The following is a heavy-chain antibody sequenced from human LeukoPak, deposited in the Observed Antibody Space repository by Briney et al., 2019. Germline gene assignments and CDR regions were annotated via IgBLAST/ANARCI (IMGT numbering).Heavy chain of an antibody. V-gene: IGHV3-74*01. CDR2: INSDGSST. J-gene: IGHJ5*02. D-gene: IGHD2-15*01. CDR3: ADLSVVVAATHWFDP. CDR1: GFTFSSYW. Sequence: SLRLSCAASGFTFSSYWMHWVRHAPGKGLGWVSRINSDGSSTNYADSVKGRFTISRDNAKNTLYLQMNSLRAEDTAVYYCADLSVVVAATHWFDPWGQGTLVTVSS.